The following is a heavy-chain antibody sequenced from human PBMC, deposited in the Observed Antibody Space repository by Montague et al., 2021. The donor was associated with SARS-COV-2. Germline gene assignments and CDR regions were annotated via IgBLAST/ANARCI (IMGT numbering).Heavy chain of an antibody. Sequence: SETLSLTCAVPGGSISSSNWWSWVRQPPGKGLEWIGEIYHSGNTNYNPSLQSRFTISVDTSKNQFSLKLSSVTAADTAVYYCAGTYYDFWSGFIHYYYMDVWGKGTTVTVSS. D-gene: IGHD3-3*01. CDR2: IYHSGNT. CDR1: GGSISSSNW. V-gene: IGHV4-4*02. CDR3: AGTYYDFWSGFIHYYYMDV. J-gene: IGHJ6*03.